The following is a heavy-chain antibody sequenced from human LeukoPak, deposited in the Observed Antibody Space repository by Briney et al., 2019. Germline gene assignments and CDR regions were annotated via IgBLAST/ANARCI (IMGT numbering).Heavy chain of an antibody. D-gene: IGHD5-24*01. CDR2: IKPDGSEK. CDR3: ARGQMAGY. Sequence: AGGSLRLSWAASGXPFSSYWMSWVRQAPGKGLEWVANIKPDGSEKSYVDSVKGRFTISRDNAKNSLYLQMNSLRAEDTAVYYCARGQMAGYWGQGTLVTVSS. CDR1: GXPFSSYW. V-gene: IGHV3-7*05. J-gene: IGHJ4*02.